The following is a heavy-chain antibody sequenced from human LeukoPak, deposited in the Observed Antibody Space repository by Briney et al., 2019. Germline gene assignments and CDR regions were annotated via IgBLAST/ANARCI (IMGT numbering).Heavy chain of an antibody. J-gene: IGHJ4*02. CDR1: GFTFSSYA. CDR2: ISGSGGST. CDR3: AKESYGSGSYRN. D-gene: IGHD3-10*01. V-gene: IGHV3-23*01. Sequence: AGGSLRLSCAASGFTFSSYAMSWVRQAPGKGLEWVSAISGSGGSTYYADSVKGRFTISRDNSKSTLYLQMNSLRAEDTAVYYCAKESYGSGSYRNWGQGTLVTVSS.